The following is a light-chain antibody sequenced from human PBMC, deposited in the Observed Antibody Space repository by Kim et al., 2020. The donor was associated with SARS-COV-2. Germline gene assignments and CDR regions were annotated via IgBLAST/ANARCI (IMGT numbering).Light chain of an antibody. Sequence: DIQMTQSPSSLSASVGDRVTITCRATQDISNYLAWYQQQPGKAPKLLIFDASTLQMGVPSRFSGSGYGTHFTFTIISLQPEDVATYYCQQYTNVPLTFGGGTKVDIK. V-gene: IGKV1-33*01. J-gene: IGKJ4*01. CDR2: DAS. CDR1: QDISNY. CDR3: QQYTNVPLT.